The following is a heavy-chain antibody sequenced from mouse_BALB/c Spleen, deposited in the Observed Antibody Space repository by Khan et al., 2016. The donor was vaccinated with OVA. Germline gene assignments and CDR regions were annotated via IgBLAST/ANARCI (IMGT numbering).Heavy chain of an antibody. Sequence: EVQLQESGPGLVKPSQSLSLTCSVTGYSITSGYYWNWIRQFPGNTLEWMGYINYGGNNNYNPSLKNRISITRDTSKNPVFLRLNSVTAEDSATKYCARGGRLFDYWGQGTLVTGSA. CDR2: INYGGNN. V-gene: IGHV3-6*02. CDR1: GYSITSGYY. CDR3: ARGGRLFDY. J-gene: IGHJ3*01.